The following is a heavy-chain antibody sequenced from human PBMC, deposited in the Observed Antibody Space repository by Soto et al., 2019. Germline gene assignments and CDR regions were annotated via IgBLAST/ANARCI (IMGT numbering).Heavy chain of an antibody. CDR1: GGSISSYY. CDR3: ARTSYDSSGYYRPGDWFHP. CDR2: IYYSGST. D-gene: IGHD3-22*01. V-gene: IGHV4-59*01. J-gene: IGHJ5*02. Sequence: SETLSLTCTVSGGSISSYYWSWIRQPPGKGLEWIGYIYYSGSTNYNPSLKSRVTISVDTSKNQFSLKLSSVTAADTAVYFCARTSYDSSGYYRPGDWFHPWGQGILVTVSS.